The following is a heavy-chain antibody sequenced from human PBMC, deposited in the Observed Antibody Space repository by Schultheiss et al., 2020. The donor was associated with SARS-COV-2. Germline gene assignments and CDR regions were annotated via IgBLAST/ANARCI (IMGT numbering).Heavy chain of an antibody. J-gene: IGHJ4*02. CDR2: IYYSGST. CDR1: GGSISSGGYY. Sequence: SETLSLTCTVSGGSISSGGYYWSWIRQHPGKGLEWIGYIYYSGSTYYNPSLKSRVTISVDTSKNQFSLKLSSVTAADTAVYYCASTPYYDFCSGLYYFDYWGQGTLVTVSS. CDR3: ASTPYYDFCSGLYYFDY. D-gene: IGHD3-3*01. V-gene: IGHV4-31*03.